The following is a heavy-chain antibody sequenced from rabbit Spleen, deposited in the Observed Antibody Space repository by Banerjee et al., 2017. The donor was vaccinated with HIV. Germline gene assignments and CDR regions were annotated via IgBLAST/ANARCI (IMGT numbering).Heavy chain of an antibody. Sequence: QLEESAGGLVQPGGSLTLTCTASGFSISSYYMNWVRQAPGKGLEWIGYIDPVFGISYYANWVSGRFSISRENAQNTVFLQLHSLTAADTATYFCVRGASGSGYYSLWGPGTLVTVS. J-gene: IGHJ4*01. CDR1: GFSISSYY. CDR2: IDPVFGIS. CDR3: VRGASGSGYYSL. V-gene: IGHV1S7*01. D-gene: IGHD1-1*01.